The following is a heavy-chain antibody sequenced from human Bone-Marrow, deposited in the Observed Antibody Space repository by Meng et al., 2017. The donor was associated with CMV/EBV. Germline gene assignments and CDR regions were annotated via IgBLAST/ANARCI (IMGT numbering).Heavy chain of an antibody. CDR1: GYTFTSYG. D-gene: IGHD7-27*01. Sequence: ASVKVSCKASGYTFTSYGISWVRQAPGQGLEWMGWISAYNGNTNYAQQFQGRVTLTRDTSITTAYLELSSLRSADTAVYYCVRDLTGATGPPYWGQGTLVTVSS. J-gene: IGHJ4*02. CDR2: ISAYNGNT. V-gene: IGHV1-18*01. CDR3: VRDLTGATGPPY.